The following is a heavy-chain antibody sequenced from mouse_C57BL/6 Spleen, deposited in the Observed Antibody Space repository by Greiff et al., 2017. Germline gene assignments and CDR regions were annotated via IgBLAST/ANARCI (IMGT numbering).Heavy chain of an antibody. CDR3: ARAYLLLRADFDY. J-gene: IGHJ2*01. Sequence: VQLQQPGAELVRPGTSVKLSCKASGYTFTSYWMHWVKQRPGQGLEWIGVIDPSDSYTNYNQKFKGKATLTVDTSSSTAYMQLSSLTSEDSAVYYCARAYLLLRADFDYWGQGTTLTVSS. D-gene: IGHD1-1*01. CDR1: GYTFTSYW. V-gene: IGHV1-59*01. CDR2: IDPSDSYT.